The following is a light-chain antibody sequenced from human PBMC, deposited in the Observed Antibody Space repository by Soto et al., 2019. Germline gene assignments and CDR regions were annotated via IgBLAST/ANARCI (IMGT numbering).Light chain of an antibody. CDR1: TSNIESHS. CDR2: TNN. CDR3: ATWDDSRKGV. J-gene: IGLJ1*01. Sequence: QSVLTRPPSASGTPGQRIVISCSGSTSNIESHSVNWFQRVPGTAPKLLIITNNQRPSGVPARFSGSKSGASASLAISGLQPEDEATYYCATWDDSRKGVFGTGTKVTVL. V-gene: IGLV1-44*01.